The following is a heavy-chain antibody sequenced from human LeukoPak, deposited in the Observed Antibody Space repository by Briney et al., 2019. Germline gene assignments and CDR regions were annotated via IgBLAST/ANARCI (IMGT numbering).Heavy chain of an antibody. CDR1: GGSISSSTYY. CDR3: ARSGTLLWFGELFFDY. D-gene: IGHD3-10*01. Sequence: PSETLSLTCTVSGGSISSSTYYWSWIRQPPGKGLEWIGYIYYSGSTNYNPSLKSRVTISVDTSKNQFSLKLSSVTAADTAVYYCARSGTLLWFGELFFDYWGQGTLVTVSS. CDR2: IYYSGST. V-gene: IGHV4-61*01. J-gene: IGHJ4*02.